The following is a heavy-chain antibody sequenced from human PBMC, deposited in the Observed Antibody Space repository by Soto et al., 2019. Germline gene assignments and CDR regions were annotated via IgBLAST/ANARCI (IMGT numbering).Heavy chain of an antibody. Sequence: QVQLVQSGAEVKKPGASVKVSCKASGYTFTKSGISWVRQAPGQGREWMGWISTYTGITNYAQNLQGRVTMTIHTSTSTAYMDLRSLRSDDTAVYYCARDLSEYNSDNSGWGGDYWGQGTLVTVSS. J-gene: IGHJ4*02. V-gene: IGHV1-18*01. CDR1: GYTFTKSG. CDR3: ARDLSEYNSDNSGWGGDY. CDR2: ISTYTGIT. D-gene: IGHD3-22*01.